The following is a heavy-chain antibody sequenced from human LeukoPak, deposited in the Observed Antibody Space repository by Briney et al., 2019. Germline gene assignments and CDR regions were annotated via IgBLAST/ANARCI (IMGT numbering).Heavy chain of an antibody. D-gene: IGHD3-9*01. CDR3: ASTINVLRYFDWLMSASNQWSFDY. V-gene: IGHV4-39*01. CDR2: IYYSGST. CDR1: DGSISSSSYY. J-gene: IGHJ4*02. Sequence: SETLSLTCTVSDGSISSSSYYWGWIRHPPGKGLEWIGSIYYSGSTYYNPSLKSRVTISVDTSKNQFSLKLSSVTAADTAVYYCASTINVLRYFDWLMSASNQWSFDYWGQGTLVTVSS.